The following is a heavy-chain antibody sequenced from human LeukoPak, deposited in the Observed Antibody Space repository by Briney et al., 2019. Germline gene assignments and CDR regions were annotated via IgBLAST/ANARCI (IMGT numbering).Heavy chain of an antibody. Sequence: GGSLRLSCAASGFTFRTYAMSWVRQAPGKGLEWVSAVRGSGSDTYYADSAKGRFTISRDNSKNTLYLQMNSLRAEDTAIYYCAKTSRVNSAYDSPFDYWGQGTLVTVSS. V-gene: IGHV3-23*01. CDR3: AKTSRVNSAYDSPFDY. CDR1: GFTFRTYA. CDR2: VRGSGSDT. J-gene: IGHJ4*02. D-gene: IGHD5-12*01.